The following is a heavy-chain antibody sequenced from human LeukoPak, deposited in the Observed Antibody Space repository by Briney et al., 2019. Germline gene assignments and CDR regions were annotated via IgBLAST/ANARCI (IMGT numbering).Heavy chain of an antibody. CDR2: TYYRSKWYN. CDR3: ARAPSHPTVTTLHFDY. Sequence: SQTLSLTCAISGDSVSSNSAAWNWIRQSPSRGLEWLGRTYYRSKWYNDYAVSVKSRITINPGTSKNQFSLQLNSVTPEDTAVYYCARAPSHPTVTTLHFDYWGQGTLVTVSS. J-gene: IGHJ4*02. CDR1: GDSVSSNSAA. D-gene: IGHD4-11*01. V-gene: IGHV6-1*01.